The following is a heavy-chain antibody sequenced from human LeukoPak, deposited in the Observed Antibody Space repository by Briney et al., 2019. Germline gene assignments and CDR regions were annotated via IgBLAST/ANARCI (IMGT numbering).Heavy chain of an antibody. CDR2: IYYSGST. D-gene: IGHD1-7*01. J-gene: IGHJ5*02. V-gene: IGHV4-61*08. CDR1: GGSISSGGYY. CDR3: ARDNNWNYGVWFDP. Sequence: SQTLSLTCTVSGGSISSGGYYWSWIRQPPGKGLEWIGYIYYSGSTNYNPSLKSRVTISVDTSKNQFSLKLSSVTAADTAVYYCARDNNWNYGVWFDPWGQGTLVTVSS.